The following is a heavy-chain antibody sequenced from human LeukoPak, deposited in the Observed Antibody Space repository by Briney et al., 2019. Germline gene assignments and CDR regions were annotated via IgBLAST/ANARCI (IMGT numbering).Heavy chain of an antibody. CDR3: VRDKRQGGMGV. Sequence: PGGSLRLSCEASGFTFSSYDMHWVRQPTGKGLEWVAAIGNTGDADYPGSVKGRFTISRENDRNSMHLQMNSLRVRDTAVYYCVRDKRQGGMGVWGQGTTVTVSS. V-gene: IGHV3-13*01. CDR2: IGNTGDA. J-gene: IGHJ6*02. CDR1: GFTFSSYD.